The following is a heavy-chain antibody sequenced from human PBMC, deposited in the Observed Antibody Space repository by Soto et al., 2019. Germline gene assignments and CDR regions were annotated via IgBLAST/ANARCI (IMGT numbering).Heavy chain of an antibody. Sequence: ASGFTFSSYGMHWVRQAPGKGLEWVAVISYDGSNKYYADSVKGRFTISRDNSKNTLYLQMNSLRAEDTAVYYCAKSGDGYNFGIEGPWGQGTLVTVSS. V-gene: IGHV3-30*18. CDR3: AKSGDGYNFGIEGP. J-gene: IGHJ5*02. CDR1: GFTFSSYG. CDR2: ISYDGSNK. D-gene: IGHD5-12*01.